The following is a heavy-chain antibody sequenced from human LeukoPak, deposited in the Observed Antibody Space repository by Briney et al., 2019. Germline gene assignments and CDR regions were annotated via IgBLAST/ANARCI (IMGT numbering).Heavy chain of an antibody. D-gene: IGHD4-17*01. J-gene: IGHJ4*02. V-gene: IGHV4-4*02. CDR3: ATYFYGDDGSYYFDY. Sequence: PSGTLSLTCAVSGAFITNSHWWSWARQPPGKGLEWIGEIYHSGTTNYNPSLKSRVTMSVDKSKNQFSLKLSSVTAADTAVYYCATYFYGDDGSYYFDYWGQGTLVTVSS. CDR2: IYHSGTT. CDR1: GAFITNSHW.